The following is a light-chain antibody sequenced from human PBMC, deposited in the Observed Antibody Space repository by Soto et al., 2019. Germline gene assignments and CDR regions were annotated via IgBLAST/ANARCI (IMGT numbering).Light chain of an antibody. CDR3: QTWGTGIQV. CDR1: SGHSNYA. J-gene: IGLJ3*02. CDR2: LNSDGSH. V-gene: IGLV4-69*01. Sequence: QPVLTQSPSASASLGASVKLTCTLSSGHSNYAIAWHQQQPQKGTRYLLKLNSDGSHRKGDWIPDRFSGSSSGAERYLTISSLQAEDEADYYCQTWGTGIQVFGGGTKLTVL.